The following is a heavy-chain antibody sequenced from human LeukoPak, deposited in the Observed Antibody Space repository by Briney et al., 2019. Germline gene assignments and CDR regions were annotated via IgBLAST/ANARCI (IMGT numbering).Heavy chain of an antibody. CDR3: ARGELYCSTTRCPSSEY. CDR2: VNPSGGST. D-gene: IGHD2-2*01. J-gene: IGHJ4*02. CDR1: GYTFTSYY. Sequence: ASVKVSCKSSGYTFTSYYMHWVRQAPGQGLEWMGIVNPSGGSTRYAQKFQGRVTMTRDMSTSTVYMELSSRRSEDTAVYYCARGELYCSTTRCPSSEYWGQGTLVTVSS. V-gene: IGHV1-46*01.